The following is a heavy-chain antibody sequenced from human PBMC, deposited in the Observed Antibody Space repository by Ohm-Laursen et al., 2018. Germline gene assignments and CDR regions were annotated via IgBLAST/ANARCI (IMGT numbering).Heavy chain of an antibody. CDR3: ARDSRAAETHFDY. Sequence: SVKVSCKASGYTFTGYYMHWVRQAPGQGLEWMGWINPNSGGTNYAQKFQGRVTMTRDTSISTAYMELGRLRSDDTAVFYCARDSRAAETHFDYWGQGTLVTVSS. CDR2: INPNSGGT. D-gene: IGHD2/OR15-2a*01. CDR1: GYTFTGYY. V-gene: IGHV1-2*02. J-gene: IGHJ4*02.